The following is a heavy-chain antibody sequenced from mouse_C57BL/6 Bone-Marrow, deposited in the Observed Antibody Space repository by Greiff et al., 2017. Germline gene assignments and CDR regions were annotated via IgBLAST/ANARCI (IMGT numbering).Heavy chain of an antibody. CDR2: IDPENGDT. CDR3: TTDTTVVAPAY. D-gene: IGHD1-1*01. V-gene: IGHV14-4*01. CDR1: GFNIKDDY. J-gene: IGHJ3*01. Sequence: VQLKESGAELVRPGASVKLSCTASGFNIKDDYMHWVKQRPEQGLEWIGWIDPENGDTEYASKFQGKATITADTSSNKAFLQLSSLTSEDTAVYYCTTDTTVVAPAYWGQGTLVTVSA.